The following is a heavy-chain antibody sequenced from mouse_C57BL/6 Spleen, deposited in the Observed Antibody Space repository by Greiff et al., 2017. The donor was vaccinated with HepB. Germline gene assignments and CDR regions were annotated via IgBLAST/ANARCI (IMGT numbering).Heavy chain of an antibody. D-gene: IGHD1-1*01. J-gene: IGHJ2*01. CDR1: GYTFTSYG. CDR3: ARSPGITTVVFDY. V-gene: IGHV1-81*01. CDR2: IYPRSGNT. Sequence: VQLVESGAELARPGASVKLSCKASGYTFTSYGISWVKQRTGQGLEWIGEIYPRSGNTYYNEKFKGKATLTADKSSSTAYMELRSLTSEDSAVYFCARSPGITTVVFDYWGQGTTLTVSS.